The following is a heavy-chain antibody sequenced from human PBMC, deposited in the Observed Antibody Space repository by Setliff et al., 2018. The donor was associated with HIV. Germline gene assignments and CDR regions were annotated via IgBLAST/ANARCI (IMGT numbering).Heavy chain of an antibody. D-gene: IGHD2-15*01. CDR2: IYHSEYT. J-gene: IGHJ4*02. CDR1: GGSISNSRYY. Sequence: SETLSLTCTVSGGSISNSRYYWSWIRQPPGKGLEWIGEIYHSEYTNYNASLKSRVSMSVDKSKNQFSLKLTSVTAADTAMYYCATYSAGEGGRGHWGQGTLVTVS. V-gene: IGHV4-39*07. CDR3: ATYSAGEGGRGH.